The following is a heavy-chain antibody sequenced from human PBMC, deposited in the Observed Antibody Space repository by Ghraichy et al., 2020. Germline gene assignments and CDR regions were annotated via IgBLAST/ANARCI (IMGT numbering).Heavy chain of an antibody. CDR3: GTAYRTNTFDV. CDR1: GLNFRNYD. J-gene: IGHJ3*01. V-gene: IGHV3-30*02. D-gene: IGHD1-1*01. Sequence: GESLNISCSASGLNFRNYDMHWVRQAPGKGLEWVAFIRSDGSHKSYLDSVKRRFTISRDNFKNILYLEMNSLRPEDTDVYSCGTAYRTNTFDVWGQGTTVVVSP. CDR2: IRSDGSHK.